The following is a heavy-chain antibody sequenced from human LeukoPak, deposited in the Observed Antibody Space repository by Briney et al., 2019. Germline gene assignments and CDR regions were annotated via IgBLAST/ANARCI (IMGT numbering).Heavy chain of an antibody. Sequence: SWVRQAPGKGLEWIGYIYFNGYTYYNPSLKSRVSISIDTSKNHFSLNLSSVTAADTAVYYCARVANGDYFDFWGQGTLVTVSS. CDR2: IYFNGYT. D-gene: IGHD4-17*01. J-gene: IGHJ4*02. CDR3: ARVANGDYFDF. V-gene: IGHV4-30-4*01.